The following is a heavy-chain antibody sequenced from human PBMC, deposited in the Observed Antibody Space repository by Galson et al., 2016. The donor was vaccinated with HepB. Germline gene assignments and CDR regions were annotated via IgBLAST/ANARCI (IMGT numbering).Heavy chain of an antibody. CDR2: VRGNGGT. D-gene: IGHD1-14*01. CDR1: GFKFSRFA. V-gene: IGHV3-23*01. CDR3: AKEVAEVGKPFFDY. Sequence: SLRLSCAASGFKFSRFAMSWVRQAPEKGPEWVSGVRGNGGTFYADSVKGRFTISRDNSKNTLYLQMNSLSAEDTARYYCAKEVAEVGKPFFDYWGPGTQIIVSS. J-gene: IGHJ4*02.